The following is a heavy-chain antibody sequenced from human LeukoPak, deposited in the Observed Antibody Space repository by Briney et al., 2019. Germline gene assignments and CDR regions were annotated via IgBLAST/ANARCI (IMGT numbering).Heavy chain of an antibody. D-gene: IGHD3-22*01. V-gene: IGHV4-4*07. CDR1: GGPMSDSY. CDR3: ARILDRDA. CDR2: IHSIGST. Sequence: SETLSLTSTVSGGPMSDSYWYWIRHSAATGMGWIGRIHSIGSTNYNTSLKSRVLISLDTSKNQFSLSLSAGTAADTATYSCARILDRDAWGQGTLVTVSP. J-gene: IGHJ3*01.